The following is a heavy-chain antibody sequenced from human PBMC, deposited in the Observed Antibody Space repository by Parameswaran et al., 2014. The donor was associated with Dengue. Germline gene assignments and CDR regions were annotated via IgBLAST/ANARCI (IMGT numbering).Heavy chain of an antibody. V-gene: IGHV1-69*01. Sequence: SWVRQAPGQGLEWVGEIIPVFTPSHVAQKFQDRVILTADESTSTVYMELSSLTSEDTAIYYCARKECIATRCPNYLDPWGQGTLVTVSS. CDR2: IIPVFTPS. J-gene: IGHJ5*02. CDR3: ARKECIATRCPNYLDP. D-gene: IGHD1-7*01.